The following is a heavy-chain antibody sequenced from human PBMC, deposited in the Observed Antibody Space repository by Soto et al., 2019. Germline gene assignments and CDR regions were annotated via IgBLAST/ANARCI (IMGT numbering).Heavy chain of an antibody. CDR2: TGLSGRTT. CDR1: GLTFSVSA. J-gene: IGHJ4*02. Sequence: EVQLLESGGGLVQPGGSLRLSCVASGLTFSVSAMTWVRQAPGKGLEWVSTTGLSGRTTYYGVSVKRRVTVSRDNSKNTLDQQMSSLRAEDTAVYYCATVHNTSRSFNFWGRGTLVTVSS. D-gene: IGHD1-20*01. V-gene: IGHV3-23*01. CDR3: ATVHNTSRSFNF.